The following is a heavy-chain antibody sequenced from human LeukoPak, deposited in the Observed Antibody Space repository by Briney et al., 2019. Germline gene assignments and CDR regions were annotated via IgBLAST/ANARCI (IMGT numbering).Heavy chain of an antibody. CDR2: ISGDGGST. V-gene: IGHV3-43*02. CDR1: GFIFDAYA. J-gene: IGHJ4*02. Sequence: GGSLRLSCAASGFIFDAYAMHWVRQAPGKGLEWVSLISGDGGSTYYADSVKGRFTISRDNSKNTLYLQMNSLRAEDTAVYYCAKAPSGMVRGVIITWPLDYWGQGTLVTVSS. CDR3: AKAPSGMVRGVIITWPLDY. D-gene: IGHD3-10*01.